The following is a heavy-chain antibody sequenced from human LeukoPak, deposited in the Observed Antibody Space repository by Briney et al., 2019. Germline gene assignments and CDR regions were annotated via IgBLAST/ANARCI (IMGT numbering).Heavy chain of an antibody. CDR2: IYHSGST. D-gene: IGHD5-18*01. V-gene: IGHV4-30-2*01. CDR1: GGSISSGGYS. Sequence: SSQTLSLTCAVSGGSISSGGYSWSWIRQPPGKGLEWIGYIYHSGSTYYNPSLKSRVTISVDRSKNQFSLKLSSVTAADTAVYYCARERGYSYGYRAWPDSYYHDYWGQGTLVTVSS. CDR3: ARERGYSYGYRAWPDSYYHDY. J-gene: IGHJ4*02.